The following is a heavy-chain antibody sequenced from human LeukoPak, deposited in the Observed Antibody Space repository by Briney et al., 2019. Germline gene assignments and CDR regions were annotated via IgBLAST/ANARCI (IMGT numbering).Heavy chain of an antibody. V-gene: IGHV1-2*02. CDR2: INPNSGAT. Sequence: ASVQVSCKSSGYSFIAYYVHWVRQAPGEGLEWMGWINPNSGATNYAQNFQGRVTMTRDPSISTAYMELSRLRYDDTAVYYCARDLSDSSGYYQHDYWGQGTLVTVSS. J-gene: IGHJ4*02. D-gene: IGHD3-22*01. CDR3: ARDLSDSSGYYQHDY. CDR1: GYSFIAYY.